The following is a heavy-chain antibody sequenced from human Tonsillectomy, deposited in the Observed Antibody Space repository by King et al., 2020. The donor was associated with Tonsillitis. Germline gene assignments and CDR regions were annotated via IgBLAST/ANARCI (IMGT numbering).Heavy chain of an antibody. D-gene: IGHD1-26*01. V-gene: IGHV5-51*01. CDR3: ARHIGVGGSYSEVDY. J-gene: IGHJ4*02. CDR1: GYSFTSYW. Sequence: MQLVQSGAEVKKPGESLKISCKGSGYSFTSYWIGLVRQMPGKVLEWMGIIYPGSSDTRYSPSFQGPVTISADTSISTAYLQWSSLKASDTAMYYCARHIGVGGSYSEVDYWGQGTLVTVSS. CDR2: IYPGSSDT.